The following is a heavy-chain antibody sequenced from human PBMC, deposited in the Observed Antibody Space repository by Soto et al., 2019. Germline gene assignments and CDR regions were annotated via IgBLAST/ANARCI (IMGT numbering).Heavy chain of an antibody. V-gene: IGHV4-39*01. CDR3: AIINWNGVYYYGMDV. Sequence: SGTLSLSCTVSGGSISSGSYSWAWIRQPPGKGLEWIGSIYYSGSTYYNPSLKSRVTISVDTSKNQFSLKLSSVTAADTAVYYCAIINWNGVYYYGMDVWGQGTTVTVS. CDR2: IYYSGST. J-gene: IGHJ6*02. D-gene: IGHD1-1*01. CDR1: GGSISSGSYS.